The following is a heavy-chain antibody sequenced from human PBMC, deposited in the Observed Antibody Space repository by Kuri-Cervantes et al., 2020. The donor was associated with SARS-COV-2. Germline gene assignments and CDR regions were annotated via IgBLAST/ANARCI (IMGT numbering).Heavy chain of an antibody. V-gene: IGHV1-3*01. J-gene: IGHJ6*02. CDR3: ARVLSLSYYYGMDV. CDR1: GYTFTSYA. CDR2: INAGNGNT. D-gene: IGHD3-10*01. Sequence: ASVKVSCKASGYTFTSYAMHWVRQAPGQRLEWMGWINAGNGNTKYSQKFQGRVTMTRDTSISTAYMELSRLRSDDTAVYYCARVLSLSYYYGMDVWGQGTTVTVSS.